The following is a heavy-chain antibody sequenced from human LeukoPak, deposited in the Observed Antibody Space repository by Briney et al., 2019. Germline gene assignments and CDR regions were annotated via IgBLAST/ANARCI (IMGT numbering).Heavy chain of an antibody. CDR2: IYYGGST. D-gene: IGHD3-3*01. CDR3: ARAEVFWSGYNWSAP. Sequence: SETLSLTCTVSGGSISSYYWSWIRQPAGKGLEWIGYIYYGGSTNYNPSLKSRVTISVDTSKNQFSLKLSSVTAADTAVYYCARAEVFWSGYNWSAPGGQGPLVTVSS. V-gene: IGHV4-59*01. CDR1: GGSISSYY. J-gene: IGHJ5*02.